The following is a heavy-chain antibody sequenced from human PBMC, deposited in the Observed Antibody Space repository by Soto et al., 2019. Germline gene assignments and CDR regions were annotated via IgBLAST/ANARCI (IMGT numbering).Heavy chain of an antibody. CDR2: IYYSGST. D-gene: IGHD6-19*01. J-gene: IGHJ4*02. CDR1: GGSITSYY. V-gene: IGHV4-59*01. CDR3: AKVGSGWTGDTDY. Sequence: QVQLQESGPGLVKPSETLSLTCTVSGGSITSYYWSWIRQPPGKGLEWIGHIYYSGSTNYNPSLKSRVTISVDTSKNQFPLRLSSVTAADTAMYYCAKVGSGWTGDTDYWGQGTLVTVSS.